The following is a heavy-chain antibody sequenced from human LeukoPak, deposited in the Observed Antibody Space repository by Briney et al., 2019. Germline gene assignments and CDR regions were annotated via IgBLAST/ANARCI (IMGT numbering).Heavy chain of an antibody. V-gene: IGHV3-30*18. CDR1: GFTFSSYG. Sequence: PGGSLRLSCAASGFTFSSYGMHWVRQAPGKGLAWVSVISYDGSNEYYADSVKGRFTISRDNSKNTVYLLMNSLRAEDTAVYYCAKSRSPYSMYYYMDVWGKGTTVTVSS. D-gene: IGHD2-15*01. J-gene: IGHJ6*03. CDR3: AKSRSPYSMYYYMDV. CDR2: ISYDGSNE.